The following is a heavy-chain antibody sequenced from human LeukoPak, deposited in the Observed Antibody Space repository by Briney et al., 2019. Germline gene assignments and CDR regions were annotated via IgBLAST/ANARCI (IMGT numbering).Heavy chain of an antibody. J-gene: IGHJ5*02. CDR3: ARDNSVGDVAWWFDP. CDR1: GYSFTSHY. Sequence: ASVKVSCKASGYSFTSHYMHWVRQAPGQGLEWLGLINPSGSSTLYAQKFQGGVTMTRDMSTTTDYMELSSLRSEDTAVYYCARDNSVGDVAWWFDPWGQGTLVTVSS. CDR2: INPSGSST. D-gene: IGHD1-26*01. V-gene: IGHV1-46*01.